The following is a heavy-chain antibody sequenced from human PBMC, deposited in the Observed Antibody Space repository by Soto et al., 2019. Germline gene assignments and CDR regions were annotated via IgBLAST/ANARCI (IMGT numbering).Heavy chain of an antibody. CDR3: ARDTFRGVAATPDYYMDV. D-gene: IGHD2-15*01. CDR2: ISSSSSTI. Sequence: GGSLRLSCAASGFTFSSYSMNWVRQAPGKGLEWVSYISSSSSTIYYADSVKGRFTISRDNAKNSLYLQMNSLRAEDTAVYYCARDTFRGVAATPDYYMDVWGKGTTVTVSS. J-gene: IGHJ6*03. CDR1: GFTFSSYS. V-gene: IGHV3-48*01.